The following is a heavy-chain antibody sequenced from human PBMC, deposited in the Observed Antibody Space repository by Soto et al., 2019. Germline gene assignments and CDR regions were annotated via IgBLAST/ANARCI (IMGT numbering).Heavy chain of an antibody. V-gene: IGHV3-23*01. D-gene: IGHD3-10*01. J-gene: IGHJ6*02. CDR1: GFSLSNYA. Sequence: EVQLLESGGGLVQPGESLRLSCAASGFSLSNYAMSWVXQAXXXXXXXVSVISGRGVTLTAGAVKERFTISRDNSKNTLHLEMNSLRGEDTAVYYCAKQQGSGTPYYYSMDVWGQGTTVTVSS. CDR2: ISGRGVTL. CDR3: AKQQGSGTPYYYSMDV.